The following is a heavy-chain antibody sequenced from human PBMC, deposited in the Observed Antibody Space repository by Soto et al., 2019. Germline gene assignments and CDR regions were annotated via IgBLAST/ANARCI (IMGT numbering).Heavy chain of an antibody. Sequence: QLQLQESGPGLVKPSETLSLTCTVSGGSISSSSYYWGWIRQPPGKGLEWIGSIYYGGSTYYNPSLKSRVPISVDTSQNQFSLKLSSVTAADTAVYYCARLVEDYFDYWGQGTLVTVSS. CDR2: IYYGGST. D-gene: IGHD2-15*01. CDR3: ARLVEDYFDY. V-gene: IGHV4-39*01. CDR1: GGSISSSSYY. J-gene: IGHJ4*02.